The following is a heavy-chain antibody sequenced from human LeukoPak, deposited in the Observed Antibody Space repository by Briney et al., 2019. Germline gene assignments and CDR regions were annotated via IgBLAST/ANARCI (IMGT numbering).Heavy chain of an antibody. Sequence: SVKVSCKASGGTFSSYAISWVRQAPGQGLEWMGRIIPILGIANYAQKFQGRVTITADKSTSTAYMELSSLRSEDTAVYYCASSTAYDFWSGYYTGISYYYGMDVWGQGTTVTVSS. CDR3: ASSTAYDFWSGYYTGISYYYGMDV. CDR1: GGTFSSYA. D-gene: IGHD3-3*01. J-gene: IGHJ6*02. CDR2: IIPILGIA. V-gene: IGHV1-69*04.